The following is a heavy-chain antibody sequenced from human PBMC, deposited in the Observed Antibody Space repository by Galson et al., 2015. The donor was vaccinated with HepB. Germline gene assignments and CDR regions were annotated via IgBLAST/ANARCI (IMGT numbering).Heavy chain of an antibody. CDR3: VGAERYYGMDV. J-gene: IGHJ6*02. V-gene: IGHV3-53*01. CDR2: IYSGGST. D-gene: IGHD3-16*01. CDR1: GFTVSSNY. Sequence: SLRLSCAASGFTVSSNYMSWVRQAPGKGLEWVSVIYSGGSTYYADSVKGRFTISRDNSKNTLYLQMNSLRAEDTAVYYCVGAERYYGMDVWGQGTTVTVSS.